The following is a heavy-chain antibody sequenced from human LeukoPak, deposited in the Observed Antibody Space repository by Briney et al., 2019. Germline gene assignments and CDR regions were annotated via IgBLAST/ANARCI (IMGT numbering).Heavy chain of an antibody. V-gene: IGHV4-59*01. CDR2: ISYSGST. J-gene: IGHJ5*02. CDR3: ARCYYDSSGYYYP. Sequence: PSETLSLTCTVSGGSISSYYWSWIRQPPGKGLEWIGFISYSGSTNYNPSLKSRVTISVDTSKNQFSLKLSSVTAADTAVYYCARCYYDSSGYYYPWGQGTLVTVSS. CDR1: GGSISSYY. D-gene: IGHD3-22*01.